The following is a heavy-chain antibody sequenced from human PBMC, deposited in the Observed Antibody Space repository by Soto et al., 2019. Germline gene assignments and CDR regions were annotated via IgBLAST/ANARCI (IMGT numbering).Heavy chain of an antibody. CDR3: GKDPKGVPGPYYFDY. Sequence: EVQLLESGGGLVQPGGSLRLSCAASGFTFSSYAMSWVRQAPGKGLEWVSAISGSGGSTYYADSVEGRFTISRDNSKNTLYLQMNSLRAEDTAVYYCGKDPKGVPGPYYFDYWGQGTLVTVSS. J-gene: IGHJ4*02. D-gene: IGHD3-10*01. CDR2: ISGSGGST. V-gene: IGHV3-23*01. CDR1: GFTFSSYA.